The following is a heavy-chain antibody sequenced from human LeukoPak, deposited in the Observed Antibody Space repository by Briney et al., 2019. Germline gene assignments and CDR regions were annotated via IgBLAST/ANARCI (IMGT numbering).Heavy chain of an antibody. J-gene: IGHJ4*02. CDR3: ARVWLNFDY. Sequence: SGTLSLTCAVYGGSFSGYYWSWIRQPPGKGLEWIGEINHSGSTNYNPFLKSRVTISVDTSKNQFSLKLSSVTAADTAVYYCARVWLNFDYWGQGTLVTVSS. CDR2: INHSGST. V-gene: IGHV4-34*01. CDR1: GGSFSGYY. D-gene: IGHD5-18*01.